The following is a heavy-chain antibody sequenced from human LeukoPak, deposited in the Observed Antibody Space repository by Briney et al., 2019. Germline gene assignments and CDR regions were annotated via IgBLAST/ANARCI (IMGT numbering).Heavy chain of an antibody. J-gene: IGHJ4*02. D-gene: IGHD6-13*01. Sequence: PGRSLRLSCAASGFTFSSNALSWVRQAPGKGLEWVSVIGTSVSDTYYADSVEGRFTISRENSKKTVYLQLISLRAEDAAVYYCAKRVAAPGRTYYFDYWGQGTLVIVSS. V-gene: IGHV3-23*01. CDR2: IGTSVSDT. CDR1: GFTFSSNA. CDR3: AKRVAAPGRTYYFDY.